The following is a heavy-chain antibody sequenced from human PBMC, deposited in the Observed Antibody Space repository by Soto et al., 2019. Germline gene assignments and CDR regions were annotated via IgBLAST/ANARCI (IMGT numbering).Heavy chain of an antibody. CDR1: GGSMSYDA. V-gene: IGHV4-4*07. CDR2: FYPIGSA. J-gene: IGHJ4*02. Sequence: SETLSLSCSVSGGSMSYDAWVWIRQAAEKGQEWIGHFYPIGSASYNPTLRSRLTMSLDTSHNHFFLNLTSATTADTAVYYCVRGKSYSVSDFWGPGTLVTVSS. D-gene: IGHD5-12*01. CDR3: VRGKSYSVSDF.